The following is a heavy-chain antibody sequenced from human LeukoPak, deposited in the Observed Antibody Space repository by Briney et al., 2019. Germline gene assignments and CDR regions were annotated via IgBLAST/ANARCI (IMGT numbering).Heavy chain of an antibody. CDR1: GASISTYY. Sequence: SETLSLACTVSGASISTYYWSWIRQPPGKGLEWIGYIYYSGSTNCNPSLKSRVTISVDTSKNQFSLKLSSVTAADTAVYYCARGLRGVNFFDYWGQGTLVTVSS. D-gene: IGHD3-10*01. CDR2: IYYSGST. V-gene: IGHV4-59*12. J-gene: IGHJ4*02. CDR3: ARGLRGVNFFDY.